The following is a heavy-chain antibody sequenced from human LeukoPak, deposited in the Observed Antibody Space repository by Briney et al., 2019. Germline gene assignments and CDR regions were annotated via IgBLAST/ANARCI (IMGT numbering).Heavy chain of an antibody. Sequence: GGSLRLSCAASGFTFSSYSMNWVRQAPGKGLEWVSSVSSSTIYVYYADSVKGRFTISRDNAKNSLYLQMNSLRAEDTAVYYCARGPDFWSGYSGDYFDNWGQGILVTVSS. CDR1: GFTFSSYS. D-gene: IGHD3-3*01. V-gene: IGHV3-21*01. CDR3: ARGPDFWSGYSGDYFDN. CDR2: VSSSTIYV. J-gene: IGHJ4*02.